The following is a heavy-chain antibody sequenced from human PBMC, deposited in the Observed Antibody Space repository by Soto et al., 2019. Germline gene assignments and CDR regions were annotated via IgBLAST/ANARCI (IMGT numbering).Heavy chain of an antibody. CDR1: GFTFSSYS. CDR2: ISSSSSYI. J-gene: IGHJ4*02. CDR3: ARDPGGRPEIDY. D-gene: IGHD1-26*01. V-gene: IGHV3-21*01. Sequence: EVQLVESGGGLVKPGGSLRLSCAASGFTFSSYSMNWVRQAPGKGLEWVSSISSSSSYIYYADSVKGRFTISRDNAKNSLYLQMNSLRAEDTAVYYCARDPGGRPEIDYWGQGTLVTVSS.